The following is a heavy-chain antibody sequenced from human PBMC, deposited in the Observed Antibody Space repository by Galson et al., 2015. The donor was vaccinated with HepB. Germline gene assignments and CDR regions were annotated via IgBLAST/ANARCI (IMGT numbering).Heavy chain of an antibody. CDR1: GFTFSSYG. J-gene: IGHJ4*02. CDR2: IWYDGSNK. D-gene: IGHD3-3*01. CDR3: ARVVGRFLEWGGFDY. V-gene: IGHV3-33*01. Sequence: SLRLSCAASGFTFSSYGMHWVRQAPGKGLEWVAVIWYDGSNKYYADSVKGRFTISRDNSKNTLYLQMNSLRAEDTAVYYCARVVGRFLEWGGFDYWGQGTLVTVSS.